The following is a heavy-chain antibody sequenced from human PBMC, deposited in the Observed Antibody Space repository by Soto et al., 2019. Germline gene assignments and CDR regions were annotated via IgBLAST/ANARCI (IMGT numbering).Heavy chain of an antibody. Sequence: GGSLRLSCAASGFTLSDHYMSWISQAPGKGLEWVSFSSNSGTFTKYADSVKGRFTISRDNAKNSLYLQINSLRGEDTAIYFCARSGDNYNVLDYWGPGTPVTVSS. V-gene: IGHV3-11*03. CDR2: SSNSGTFT. CDR3: ARSGDNYNVLDY. D-gene: IGHD3-10*02. CDR1: GFTLSDHY. J-gene: IGHJ4*02.